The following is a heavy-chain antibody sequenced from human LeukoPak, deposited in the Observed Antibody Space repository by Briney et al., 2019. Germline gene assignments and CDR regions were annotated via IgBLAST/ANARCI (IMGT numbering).Heavy chain of an antibody. CDR1: GFTFSDYW. CDR2: INSDGSTT. Sequence: GGSLRLSCAASGFTFSDYWIHWVRQAPGKGLVWVSGINSDGSTTSCAESVKGRFTISRDNAKNTLYLQMNSLRAEDTAVYYCTKARKGTFDFWGQGNLVNVPS. CDR3: TKARKGTFDF. V-gene: IGHV3-74*01. J-gene: IGHJ4*02.